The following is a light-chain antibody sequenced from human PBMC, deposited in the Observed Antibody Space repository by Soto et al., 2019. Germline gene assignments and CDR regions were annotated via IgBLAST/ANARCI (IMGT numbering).Light chain of an antibody. Sequence: QSALTQPASVSGSPGQSITISCTGTSSDVGGYNYVSWYQQHPGKAPKLMISEDTNRPSGVSNRFSGSKSGNTASLTISGLQAEDEANYYCSSYTSSTTLLFGGGTKLTVL. CDR3: SSYTSSTTLL. CDR2: EDT. J-gene: IGLJ2*01. CDR1: SSDVGGYNY. V-gene: IGLV2-14*01.